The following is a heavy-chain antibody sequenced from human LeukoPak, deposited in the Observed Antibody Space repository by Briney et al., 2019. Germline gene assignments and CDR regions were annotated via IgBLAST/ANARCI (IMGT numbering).Heavy chain of an antibody. J-gene: IGHJ3*02. D-gene: IGHD3-10*01. CDR2: IIPIFGTA. V-gene: IGHV1-69*05. Sequence: SVKVSCKTSGGTFSNYAISWVRQAPGQGLEWMGRIIPIFGTANYAQKFQGRVTITTDESTSTAYIELSSLRSEDTAVYYCARGLWFGELFGAFDIWGQGTMVTVSS. CDR1: GGTFSNYA. CDR3: ARGLWFGELFGAFDI.